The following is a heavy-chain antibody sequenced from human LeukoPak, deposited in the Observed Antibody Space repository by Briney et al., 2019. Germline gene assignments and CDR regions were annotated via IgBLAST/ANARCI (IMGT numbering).Heavy chain of an antibody. Sequence: GGSLRLSCAASGFTFSSYEMNWFRQAPGKGLEWVSYISSNAGTIYYADSVKGRFTISRDNAENSLYLQMNSLRAEDSAVYYCARKTVGAKNWFDPWGQGTLVTVSS. D-gene: IGHD1-26*01. CDR3: ARKTVGAKNWFDP. V-gene: IGHV3-48*03. CDR2: ISSNAGTI. CDR1: GFTFSSYE. J-gene: IGHJ5*02.